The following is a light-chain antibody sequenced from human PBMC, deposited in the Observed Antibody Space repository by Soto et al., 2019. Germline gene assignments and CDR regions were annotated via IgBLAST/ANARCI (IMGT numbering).Light chain of an antibody. V-gene: IGKV3-11*01. CDR3: QQRGSWPPT. J-gene: IGKJ5*01. Sequence: EVVLTQSPATLSLSPGESSTLSFSADQSVSGFLGWYQQKLGRAPRLLIHDTSNRATGVPARFSGSGSGTDFTLTISSLEPEDFGVYYCQQRGSWPPTFGQGTRLEIK. CDR1: QSVSGF. CDR2: DTS.